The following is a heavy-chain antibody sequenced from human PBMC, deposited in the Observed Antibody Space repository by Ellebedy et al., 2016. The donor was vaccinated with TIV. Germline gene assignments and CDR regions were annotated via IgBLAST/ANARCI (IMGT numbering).Heavy chain of an antibody. J-gene: IGHJ6*03. D-gene: IGHD1-26*01. CDR3: ARDRGSSGTYYPRLGYYYYMDV. CDR1: RYSFINYY. CDR2: VNPSGGGT. V-gene: IGHV1-46*01. Sequence: ASVKVSXKASRYSFINYYMHWVRQAPGQGPEWMGIVNPSGGGTSYAQKFQGRVTITADESTSTAYMELSSLRSEDTAVYYCARDRGSSGTYYPRLGYYYYMDVWGNGTTVTVSS.